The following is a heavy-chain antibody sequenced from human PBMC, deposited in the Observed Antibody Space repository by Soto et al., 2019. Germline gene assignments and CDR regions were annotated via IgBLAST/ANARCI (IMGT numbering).Heavy chain of an antibody. V-gene: IGHV1-46*02. Sequence: GASVKVSCKASGYMFDNYYIHWVRQTPGQGLQWIGVINPSRGLTTYAQKFQGRVSMTRDTSTTTVFIELTSLKYEDPAISYCAGDGVPIAGRSGFFGNWGPGTLVTVSS. CDR3: AGDGVPIAGRSGFFGN. CDR1: GYMFDNYY. CDR2: INPSRGLT. D-gene: IGHD6-19*01. J-gene: IGHJ4*02.